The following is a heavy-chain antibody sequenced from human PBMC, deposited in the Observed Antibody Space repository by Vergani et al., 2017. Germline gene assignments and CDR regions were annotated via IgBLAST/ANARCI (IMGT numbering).Heavy chain of an antibody. J-gene: IGHJ5*02. Sequence: QVQLVESGGGVVQPGRSLRLSCAASGFTFNQYGMHWVRQAPGKGLEWVAVTCYDGNNKQYADSVKGRFTISRDNSKSTMYLQMNSLRDEDTCVYYCARDLRLLYNRFDPWGQGTLVTVSS. V-gene: IGHV3-33*01. CDR3: ARDLRLLYNRFDP. D-gene: IGHD1-14*01. CDR1: GFTFNQYG. CDR2: TCYDGNNK.